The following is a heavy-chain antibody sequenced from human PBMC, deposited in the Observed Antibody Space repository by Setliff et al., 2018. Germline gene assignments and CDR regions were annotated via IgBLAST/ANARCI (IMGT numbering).Heavy chain of an antibody. V-gene: IGHV4-4*02. Sequence: PSETLSLTCAVSGVSVNSLTWWSWVRQTPGKGLEWIGFIYHDGNPKFNPSVNYNPSLKSRITVSIDKSKNQFSLNLRSVTAADTAVYYCTRGGERYHTANWGQGALVTVSS. D-gene: IGHD2-2*01. J-gene: IGHJ4*02. CDR1: GVSVNSLTW. CDR3: TRGGERYHTAN. CDR2: IYHDGNPKFNPSV.